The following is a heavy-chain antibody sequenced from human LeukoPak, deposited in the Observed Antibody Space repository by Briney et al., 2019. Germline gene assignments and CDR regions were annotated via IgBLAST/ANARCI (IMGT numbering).Heavy chain of an antibody. D-gene: IGHD3-10*02. Sequence: GGSLRLSCAASGFTFSRYWMSWVRQAPGKGLEWVANIKQDGSEKYYVNSVKGRFTISRDNAKNSLYLQMNSLRAEDTAVYYCAELGITMIGGVWGKGTTVTISS. CDR2: IKQDGSEK. CDR3: AELGITMIGGV. CDR1: GFTFSRYW. V-gene: IGHV3-7*01. J-gene: IGHJ6*04.